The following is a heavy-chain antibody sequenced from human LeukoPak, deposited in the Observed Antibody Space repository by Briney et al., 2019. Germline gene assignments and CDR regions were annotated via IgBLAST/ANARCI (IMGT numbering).Heavy chain of an antibody. CDR2: IKQDGSEK. CDR1: GFTFRNYW. J-gene: IGHJ4*02. Sequence: GGSLRLSCAASGFTFRNYWMSWVRQAPGKGLEWVANIKQDGSEKYYVDSVKGRFTISRDNAKNSLYLQMNSLRAEDTAMYYCVGPKDWGQGTLVTVSS. V-gene: IGHV3-7*01. CDR3: VGPKD.